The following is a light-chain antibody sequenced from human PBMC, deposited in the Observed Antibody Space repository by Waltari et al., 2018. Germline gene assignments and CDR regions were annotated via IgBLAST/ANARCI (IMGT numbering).Light chain of an antibody. J-gene: IGKJ5*01. CDR3: HQRSNWPIT. CDR1: QSVSSY. CDR2: DAS. Sequence: EIVLTQSPATLSLSPGERATLSCRASQSVSSYLAWYQQKPGQAPRLLIYDASNRATGIPARFSGSGSGTDFTLTISSLEPEEFAVYYCHQRSNWPITFGQGTRLEIK. V-gene: IGKV3-11*01.